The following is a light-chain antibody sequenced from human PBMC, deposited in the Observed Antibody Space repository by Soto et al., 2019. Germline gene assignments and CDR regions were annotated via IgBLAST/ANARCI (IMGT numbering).Light chain of an antibody. CDR3: SSNTSSSTHV. CDR1: SSDVGGYNY. Sequence: QSVLTQPASVSGSPGQSITISCTGTSSDVGGYNYVSWYQQHPGKSPKLMIYEVSNRPSGVSNPFSGPKSGNTASLTISRLQAEDEADYYCSSNTSSSTHVFGPGTNVTVL. V-gene: IGLV2-14*01. CDR2: EVS. J-gene: IGLJ1*01.